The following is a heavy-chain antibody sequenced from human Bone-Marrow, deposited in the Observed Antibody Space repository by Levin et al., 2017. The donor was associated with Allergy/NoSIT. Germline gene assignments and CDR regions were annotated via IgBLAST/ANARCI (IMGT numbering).Heavy chain of an antibody. D-gene: IGHD3-3*01. Sequence: GGSLRLSCIASGFPFSDTGIHWVRQGSGKGLEWVGHIRGKGNNYATAYAASVKGRFTISRDDSKNTAYLQMDSLKTEDTAVYYCTRHLYDFRSGYYYFWGQGTLVTVSS. CDR1: GFPFSDTG. CDR3: TRHLYDFRSGYYYF. V-gene: IGHV3-73*01. CDR2: IRGKGNNYAT. J-gene: IGHJ4*02.